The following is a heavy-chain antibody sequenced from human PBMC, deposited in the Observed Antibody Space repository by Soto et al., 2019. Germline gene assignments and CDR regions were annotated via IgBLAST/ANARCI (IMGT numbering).Heavy chain of an antibody. V-gene: IGHV1-69*01. CDR1: GGTFSRYA. D-gene: IGHD3-3*01. J-gene: IGHJ5*02. CDR3: AGTKRITIFRVVKRGWFDP. Sequence: QVQLVQSGAEVKKPGSSVKVSCKASGGTFSRYAISWVRQAPGQGLEWMGGIIPIFGTANYAQKFQGRVTITADESTSTAYMELSSLRSEDTAVYYCAGTKRITIFRVVKRGWFDPWGQGTLVTVSS. CDR2: IIPIFGTA.